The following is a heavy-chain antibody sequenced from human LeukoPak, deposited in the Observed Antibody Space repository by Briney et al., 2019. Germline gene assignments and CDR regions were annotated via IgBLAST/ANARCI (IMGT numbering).Heavy chain of an antibody. V-gene: IGHV5-51*01. CDR2: IYPGDSDT. Sequence: GESLKISCKGSGYSFTSYWIGWVRQMPGKGLEWMGIIYPGDSDTRYSPSFQGQVTISADKSISTAYLQWSSLKASDTAMYYCARHEWRRTNPSWFDPWGQGTLVTVSS. CDR1: GYSFTSYW. CDR3: ARHEWRRTNPSWFDP. D-gene: IGHD2-2*01. J-gene: IGHJ5*02.